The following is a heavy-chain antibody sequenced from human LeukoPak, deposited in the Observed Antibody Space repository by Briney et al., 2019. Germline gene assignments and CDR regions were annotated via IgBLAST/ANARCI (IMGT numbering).Heavy chain of an antibody. CDR1: GDSISSSSYY. Sequence: SETLSLTCTVSGDSISSSSYYWGWIRQPPGKGLEWIGSIYYSGTTYYNPSLKSRVTISVDTSKNQFSLKLSSVTAADTALYYCAKHYMGSSYNHGLDCWGQGTLVTVSS. D-gene: IGHD3-10*01. J-gene: IGHJ4*02. V-gene: IGHV4-39*01. CDR2: IYYSGTT. CDR3: AKHYMGSSYNHGLDC.